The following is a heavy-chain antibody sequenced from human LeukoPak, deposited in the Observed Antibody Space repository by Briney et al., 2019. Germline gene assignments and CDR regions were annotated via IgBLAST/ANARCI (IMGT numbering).Heavy chain of an antibody. V-gene: IGHV4-4*02. D-gene: IGHD3-10*01. CDR3: ARDRAAGSDWLDP. CDR2: IYHSGST. CDR1: GGSISSSNW. Sequence: SGTLSLTCAVSGGSISSSNWWNWVRQPPGKGLEWIGEIYHSGSTNYNPSLKSRVTISVDKSKNQFSLKLSSMTAADTAVYYCARDRAAGSDWLDPWGQGTLVTVSS. J-gene: IGHJ5*02.